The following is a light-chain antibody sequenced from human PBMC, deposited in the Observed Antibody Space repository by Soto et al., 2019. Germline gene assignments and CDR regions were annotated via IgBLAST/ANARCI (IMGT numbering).Light chain of an antibody. CDR2: ASS. Sequence: EHVSTHPPGTLCLSPGQSSPFASKTSQSSGSNFLGWYQKQPGQAPRLLISASSNRATGIPGRFSGSASGADFTLTIDRLEPEDFAVYYCQLYGNSPPFGQGTRLEIK. V-gene: IGKV3-20*01. CDR3: QLYGNSPP. J-gene: IGKJ5*01. CDR1: QSSGSNF.